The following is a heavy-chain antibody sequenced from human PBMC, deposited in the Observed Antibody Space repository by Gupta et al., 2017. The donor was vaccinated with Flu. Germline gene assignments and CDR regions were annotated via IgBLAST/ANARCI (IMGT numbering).Heavy chain of an antibody. Sequence: VQLQQWRAGLFKPSETLSLTCAVYGGSFSGYYWSWIRQPPGKGLEWIGEINHSGSTNYNPSLKSRVTISVDTSKNQFSLKLSSVTAADTAVYYCARGDNWNYFDYWGQGTLVTVSS. D-gene: IGHD1-20*01. J-gene: IGHJ4*02. CDR2: INHSGST. V-gene: IGHV4-34*01. CDR1: GGSFSGYY. CDR3: ARGDNWNYFDY.